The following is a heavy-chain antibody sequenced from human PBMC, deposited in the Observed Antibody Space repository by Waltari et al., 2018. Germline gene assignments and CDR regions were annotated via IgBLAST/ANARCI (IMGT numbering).Heavy chain of an antibody. J-gene: IGHJ6*03. Sequence: QVQLQESGPGLVKPSETLYLTCPVSGGSISSYYWSWIRPLPGTGLEWIGRIYTSGSTNYNPSLKSRVTMSVDTSNNQFSLKLSSVTAADTAVYYCARDSYYDFWSGYWGYYYYMDVWGKGTTVTISS. V-gene: IGHV4-4*07. D-gene: IGHD3-3*01. CDR3: ARDSYYDFWSGYWGYYYYMDV. CDR2: IYTSGST. CDR1: GGSISSYY.